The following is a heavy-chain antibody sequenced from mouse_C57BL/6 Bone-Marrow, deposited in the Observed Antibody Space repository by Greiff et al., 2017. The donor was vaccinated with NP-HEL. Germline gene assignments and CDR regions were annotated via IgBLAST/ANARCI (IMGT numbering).Heavy chain of an antibody. CDR3: AREEDYYGSSLAWFAY. D-gene: IGHD1-1*01. Sequence: VQLQQSGAELARPGASVKLSCKASGYTFTSYGISWVKQRTGQGLEWIGEIYPRSGNTYYNEKFKGKATLTADKSSSTAYMELRSLTSEDSAVYFCAREEDYYGSSLAWFAYWGQGTLVTVSA. CDR2: IYPRSGNT. J-gene: IGHJ3*01. V-gene: IGHV1-81*01. CDR1: GYTFTSYG.